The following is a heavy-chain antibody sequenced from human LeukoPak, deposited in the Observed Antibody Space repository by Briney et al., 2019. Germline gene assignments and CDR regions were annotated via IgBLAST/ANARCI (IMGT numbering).Heavy chain of an antibody. CDR3: AKGGSFYYYYYMDV. J-gene: IGHJ6*03. Sequence: GGSLRLSCAASGFTFTNYAMHWVRQAPGKGLEWVSGISLNSGSIGYADSVKGRFTISRDNAKNSLYLQMNSLRAEDTALYYCAKGGSFYYYYYMDVWGKGTTVTISS. CDR2: ISLNSGSI. V-gene: IGHV3-9*01. CDR1: GFTFTNYA.